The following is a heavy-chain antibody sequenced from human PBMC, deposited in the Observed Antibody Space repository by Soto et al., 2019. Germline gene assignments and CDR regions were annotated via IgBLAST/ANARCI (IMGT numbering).Heavy chain of an antibody. Sequence: ASVKVSCKASGYTFTSYGISWVRQAPGQGLEWMGWISAYNGNTNYAQKLQGRVTMTTDTSTSTAYMELRSLRSDDTAVYYCARDYYDFWSGYHTLNYYGMDVWRQGTTVTVPS. J-gene: IGHJ6*02. D-gene: IGHD3-3*01. CDR2: ISAYNGNT. CDR1: GYTFTSYG. V-gene: IGHV1-18*04. CDR3: ARDYYDFWSGYHTLNYYGMDV.